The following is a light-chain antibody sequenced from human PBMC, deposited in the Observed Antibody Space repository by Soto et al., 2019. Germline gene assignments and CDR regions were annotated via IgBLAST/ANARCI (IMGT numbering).Light chain of an antibody. CDR1: NSNIGSNA. Sequence: QSVLTQPPSASGTPGQRVSISCSGTNSNIGSNAVNWYQQVPGTAPKLLIHRSNQRPSGVPDRFSGSKSGPSASLAISGLQSDDEAEYYCATWDDSLNGPVFGGGTKLTVL. V-gene: IGLV1-44*01. CDR2: RSN. CDR3: ATWDDSLNGPV. J-gene: IGLJ3*02.